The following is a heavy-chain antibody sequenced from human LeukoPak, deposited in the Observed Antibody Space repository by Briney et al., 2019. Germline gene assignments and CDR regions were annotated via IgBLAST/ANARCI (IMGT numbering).Heavy chain of an antibody. V-gene: IGHV3-33*06. J-gene: IGHJ4*02. CDR3: AKEESSYGFSCFDY. CDR2: IWYDGSNK. CDR1: GFTFSSYG. Sequence: GRSLRLSCAASGFTFSSYGMHWVRQAPGKGLEWVAVIWYDGSNKYYADSVKGRFTISRDNSKNTLYLQMNSLRAEDTAVYCCAKEESSYGFSCFDYWGQGTLVTVSS. D-gene: IGHD5-18*01.